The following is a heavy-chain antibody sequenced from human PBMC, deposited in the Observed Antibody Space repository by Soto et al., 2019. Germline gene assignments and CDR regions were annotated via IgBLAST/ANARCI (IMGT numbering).Heavy chain of an antibody. CDR1: GGTFSSYA. Sequence: GASVKVSCKASGGTFSSYAISWVRQAPGQGLEWMGGIIPIFGTANYAQKFQGRVTITADESTSTAYMELSSLRSEDTAVYYCARPVDYSKYEGFDPWGQGTLVTVSS. CDR3: ARPVDYSKYEGFDP. V-gene: IGHV1-69*13. D-gene: IGHD4-4*01. CDR2: IIPIFGTA. J-gene: IGHJ5*02.